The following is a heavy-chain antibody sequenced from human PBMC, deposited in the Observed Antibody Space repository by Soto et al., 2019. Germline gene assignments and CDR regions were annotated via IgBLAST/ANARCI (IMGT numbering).Heavy chain of an antibody. D-gene: IGHD1-20*01. CDR2: ISYDGSNK. CDR3: AKDDRHNWTPFDY. J-gene: IGHJ4*02. CDR1: GFTFSSYA. Sequence: PGESLKISCAASGFTFSSYAMHWVRQAPGKGLEWVAVISYDGSNKYYADSVKGRFTISRDNSKNTLYLQMNSLRAEDTAVYYCAKDDRHNWTPFDYWGQGTLVTVSS. V-gene: IGHV3-30*04.